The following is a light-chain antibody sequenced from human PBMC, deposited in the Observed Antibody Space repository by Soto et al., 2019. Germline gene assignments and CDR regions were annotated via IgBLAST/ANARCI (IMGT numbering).Light chain of an antibody. Sequence: DIVMTQSPDSLAVSLGERATINCKSSQSVFHSSFNKNYLTWYQQKPGQPPKLLIYWASTRESGVPDRFSGSGSGTDFTLTISSLQAEDVAVYYCQQFYSTPQTFGQGTKLEI. V-gene: IGKV4-1*01. CDR1: QSVFHSSFNKNY. CDR3: QQFYSTPQT. CDR2: WAS. J-gene: IGKJ1*01.